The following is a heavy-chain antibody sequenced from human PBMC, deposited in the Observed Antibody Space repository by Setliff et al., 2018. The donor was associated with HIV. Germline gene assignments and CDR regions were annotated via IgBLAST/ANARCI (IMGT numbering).Heavy chain of an antibody. CDR3: ARGDWGSDFDY. CDR2: IYYSGST. J-gene: IGHJ4*02. V-gene: IGHV4-31*03. D-gene: IGHD7-27*01. CDR1: GGSISSGGYY. Sequence: PSETLSLTCTVSGGSISSGGYYWSWIRQHPGKGLEWIGYIYYSGSTYYNPSLKSRVTISVDTSKNQFSLKLSSVTAADTAVYYCARGDWGSDFDYWGQGTLVTVSS.